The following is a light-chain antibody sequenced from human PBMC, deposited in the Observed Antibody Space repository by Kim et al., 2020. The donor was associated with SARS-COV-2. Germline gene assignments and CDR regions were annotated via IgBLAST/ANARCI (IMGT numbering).Light chain of an antibody. CDR1: SSDIGGNNY. V-gene: IGLV2-14*03. Sequence: GQSLTISCTGTSSDIGGNNYVSWHQQHPGKAPKLIIYDVTKRPSGVSSRFSGSKSGTTASLTISGLQAEDEADYYCSSYTSSVTFVFGTGTKVTVL. CDR2: DVT. CDR3: SSYTSSVTFV. J-gene: IGLJ1*01.